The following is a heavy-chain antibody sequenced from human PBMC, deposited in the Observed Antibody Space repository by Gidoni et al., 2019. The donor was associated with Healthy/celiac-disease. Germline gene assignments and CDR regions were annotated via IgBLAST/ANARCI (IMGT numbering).Heavy chain of an antibody. CDR2: IYYSGST. J-gene: IGHJ5*02. CDR3: ARDLGSGSYYNGGNWLDP. V-gene: IGHV4-31*03. D-gene: IGHD3-10*01. CDR1: GGSISSGGYY. Sequence: QVQLQESGPGLVKPSQTLSLTCTVSGGSISSGGYYWSWIRQHLGKGLEWIGHIYYSGSTYYNPSLKSRLTISVDTSKNQFSLRLSSVTAADTAVYYCARDLGSGSYYNGGNWLDPWGQGTPVTVSS.